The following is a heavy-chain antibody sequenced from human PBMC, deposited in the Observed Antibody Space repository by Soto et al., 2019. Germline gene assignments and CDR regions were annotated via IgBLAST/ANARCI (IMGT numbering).Heavy chain of an antibody. CDR2: IYSGGNT. D-gene: IGHD6-13*01. CDR1: GFTVSNNY. V-gene: IGHV3-53*01. J-gene: IGHJ4*02. Sequence: EVQLVESGGGLIQPGGSLRLSCAASGFTVSNNYMRWVRQAPGKGLEWVSLIYSGGNTHYADSVKGRFTISRDDSKNTLYLQMNSLRVEDTAVYYCARDPPGIAASGAGGWGQGTQVTVSS. CDR3: ARDPPGIAASGAGG.